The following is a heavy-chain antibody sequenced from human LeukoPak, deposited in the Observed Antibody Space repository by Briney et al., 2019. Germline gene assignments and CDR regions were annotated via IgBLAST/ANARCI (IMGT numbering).Heavy chain of an antibody. Sequence: ASVKVSCKASGYTFTGYYMHWVRQAPGQGLEWMGWIDPNSGSTNYAQKFQGRVTMTRDTSISTAYMELSRLRSDDTAVYYCARGRYSSQNWFDPWGQGTLVTVSS. CDR2: IDPNSGST. V-gene: IGHV1-2*02. J-gene: IGHJ5*02. CDR1: GYTFTGYY. CDR3: ARGRYSSQNWFDP. D-gene: IGHD6-13*01.